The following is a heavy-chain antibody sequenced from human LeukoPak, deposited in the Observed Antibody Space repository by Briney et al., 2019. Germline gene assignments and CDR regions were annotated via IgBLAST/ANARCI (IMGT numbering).Heavy chain of an antibody. CDR2: LSGSGITT. CDR3: AKGIYSSGWSYFDY. J-gene: IGHJ4*01. CDR1: GFTFSNSA. D-gene: IGHD6-19*01. V-gene: IGHV3-23*01. Sequence: GGSLRLSCAASGFTFSNSAMSWVRQAPGEGLEWVSTLSGSGITTYYADSVKGRVTISRDTSKNTLYLQINSLRADDTAVYYCAKGIYSSGWSYFDYWGHGTLVTVSS.